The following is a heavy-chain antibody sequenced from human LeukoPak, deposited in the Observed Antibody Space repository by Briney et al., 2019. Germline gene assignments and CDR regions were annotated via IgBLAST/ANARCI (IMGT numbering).Heavy chain of an antibody. V-gene: IGHV3-11*06. CDR2: ISSSSSYT. CDR1: GFTFSDYY. CDR3: ARVRTGYLDY. J-gene: IGHJ4*02. Sequence: GRSLGLSCAASGFTFSDYYMSWIRQAPGKGLEWVSYISSSSSYTNYADSVKGRFTISRDNAKNSLYLQMNSLRAEDTAVYYCARVRTGYLDYWGQGTLVTVSS. D-gene: IGHD1-14*01.